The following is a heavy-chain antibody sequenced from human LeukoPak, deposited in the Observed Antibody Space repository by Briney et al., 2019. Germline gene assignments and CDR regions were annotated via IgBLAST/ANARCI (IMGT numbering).Heavy chain of an antibody. CDR1: GDSISSGGYS. J-gene: IGHJ4*02. D-gene: IGHD3-10*01. CDR3: ARRDPGYGSPYFDY. V-gene: IGHV4-30-2*01. CDR2: IYQSGST. Sequence: SETLSLTCAVSGDSISSGGYSWSWIRQPPGKGLEWIGNIYQSGSTYYNPSLKSRVTISVDRSKNQFSLSLSSVTAADTAVYYCARRDPGYGSPYFDYWGQGTLVTVSS.